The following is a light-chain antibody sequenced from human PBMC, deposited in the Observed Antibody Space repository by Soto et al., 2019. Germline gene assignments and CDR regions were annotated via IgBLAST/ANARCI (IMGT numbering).Light chain of an antibody. CDR3: QQYDKLPPIT. CDR2: DAS. V-gene: IGKV1-33*01. CDR1: QDIGNN. J-gene: IGKJ3*01. Sequence: DIQMTQSPSSLSASVGDSVTITCRASQDIGNNLNWYQHQSGKAPKLLIYDASKLDTGVPSRFSGGGSGTDFTFTISGLQPEDIATYYCQQYDKLPPITFGPGTKVDSK.